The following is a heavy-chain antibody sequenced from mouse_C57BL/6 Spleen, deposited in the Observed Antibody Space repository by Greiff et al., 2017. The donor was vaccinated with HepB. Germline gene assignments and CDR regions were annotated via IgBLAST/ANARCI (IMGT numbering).Heavy chain of an antibody. D-gene: IGHD3-1*01. J-gene: IGHJ1*03. CDR2: IYPGSGNT. CDR1: GYTFTDYY. V-gene: IGHV1-76*01. Sequence: QVQLQQSGAELVRPGASVKLSCKASGYTFTDYYINWVKQRPGQGLEWIARIYPGSGNTYYNEKFKGKATLTADKSSSTAYMQLSSLTSEDSAVYFCARSRDWYFDVWGTGTTVTVSS. CDR3: ARSRDWYFDV.